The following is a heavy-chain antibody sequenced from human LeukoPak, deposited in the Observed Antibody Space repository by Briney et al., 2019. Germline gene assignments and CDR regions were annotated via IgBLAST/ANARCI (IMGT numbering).Heavy chain of an antibody. CDR3: ARRSSGSYCDFDY. J-gene: IGHJ4*02. CDR1: GFNFSDYS. Sequence: GGSLRLSCTASGFNFSDYSMNWVRQAPGKGLEWVSYISSSGSAIYYRDSVKGRFTISRDKAKNSLYLQMNSLRAEDTAVYYCARRSSGSYCDFDYWGQGTLVTVSS. D-gene: IGHD1-26*01. CDR2: ISSSGSAI. V-gene: IGHV3-48*01.